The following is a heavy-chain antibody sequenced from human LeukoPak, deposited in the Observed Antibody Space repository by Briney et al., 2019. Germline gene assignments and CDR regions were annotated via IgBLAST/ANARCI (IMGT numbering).Heavy chain of an antibody. CDR3: AREEKTSVTFDY. Sequence: GGSLRLSCAASGFTFSTHWMHWVRQVPGKGLVWVSRINSDGSSISYAGSVKGRFTISRDNAKNTLYLQMNSLRAEDTAVYYCAREEKTSVTFDYWGQGTLVTVSS. CDR1: GFTFSTHW. V-gene: IGHV3-74*01. J-gene: IGHJ4*02. CDR2: INSDGSSI. D-gene: IGHD3-10*01.